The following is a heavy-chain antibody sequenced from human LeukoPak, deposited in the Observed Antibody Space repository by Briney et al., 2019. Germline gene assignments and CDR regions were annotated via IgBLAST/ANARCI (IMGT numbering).Heavy chain of an antibody. CDR1: GASISSSGHY. D-gene: IGHD2-15*01. CDR3: VRRCYSGGVYYYFDY. CDR2: ITYSGNS. J-gene: IGHJ4*02. V-gene: IGHV4-39*01. Sequence: SETLSLTCSVSGASISSSGHYWGWLRQPPGKGLEWIGIITYSGNSNYNPSLKSRVTISVDASNNQFSLKLTSMTAADTAVYYCVRRCYSGGVYYYFDYWGQGTLVTVSS.